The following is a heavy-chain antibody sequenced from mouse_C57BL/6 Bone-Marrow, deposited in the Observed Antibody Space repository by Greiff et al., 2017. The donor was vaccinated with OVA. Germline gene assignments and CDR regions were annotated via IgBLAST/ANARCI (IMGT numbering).Heavy chain of an antibody. J-gene: IGHJ4*01. CDR3: ARVATTVVATDYAMDY. Sequence: QVQLQQPGAELVRPGTSVKLSCKASGYTFTSYWMHWVKQRPGQGLEWIGVIDPSDSYTNYNQKFQGKATLTVDTSSSKAYMQLSSLTSEDSAVYDCARVATTVVATDYAMDYWGQGTSVTVSS. D-gene: IGHD1-1*01. V-gene: IGHV1-59*01. CDR1: GYTFTSYW. CDR2: IDPSDSYT.